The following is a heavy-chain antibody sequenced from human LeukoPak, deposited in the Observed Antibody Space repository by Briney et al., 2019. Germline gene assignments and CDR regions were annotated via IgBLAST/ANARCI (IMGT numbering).Heavy chain of an antibody. CDR3: ARGGDYLAMDV. D-gene: IGHD4/OR15-4a*01. Sequence: GGSLRLSCAASGFTFSSYSMNWVRRAPGKGLEWVSSISSSSSYIYYADSVKGRFTISRDNAKNSLYLQMNSLRAEDTAVYYCARGGDYLAMDVWGKGTTVTVSS. CDR1: GFTFSSYS. V-gene: IGHV3-21*01. CDR2: ISSSSSYI. J-gene: IGHJ6*03.